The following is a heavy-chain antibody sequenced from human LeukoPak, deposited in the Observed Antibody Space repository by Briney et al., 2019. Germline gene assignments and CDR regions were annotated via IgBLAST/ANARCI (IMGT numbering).Heavy chain of an antibody. CDR1: GFTVITND. CDR2: LYSDGNT. V-gene: IGHV3-53*01. CDR3: ARGVEPLAANTLVY. J-gene: IGHJ4*02. Sequence: QTGGSLRLSCAASGFTVITNDMTWVRQAPGKGLEWVSVLYSDGNTKYADSVQGRFTISRDNSKNTLYLEMNSLSPDDTAVYYCARGVEPLAANTLVYWGQGTLVTVSS. D-gene: IGHD1-14*01.